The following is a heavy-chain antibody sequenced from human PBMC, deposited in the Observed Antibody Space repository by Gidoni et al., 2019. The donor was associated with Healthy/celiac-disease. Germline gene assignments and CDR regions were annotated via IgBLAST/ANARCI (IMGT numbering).Heavy chain of an antibody. CDR2: IGTAGDT. CDR3: ARGHRGYSGYDGGAALFDY. Sequence: EVQLVESGGGLVQPGGSLRLSCAASGFTFSSYDMHWVRQATGKGLEWVSAIGTAGDTYYPGSVKGRFTISRENAKNSLYLQMNSLRAGDTAVYYCARGHRGYSGYDGGAALFDYWGQGTLVTVSS. J-gene: IGHJ4*02. V-gene: IGHV3-13*01. CDR1: GFTFSSYD. D-gene: IGHD5-12*01.